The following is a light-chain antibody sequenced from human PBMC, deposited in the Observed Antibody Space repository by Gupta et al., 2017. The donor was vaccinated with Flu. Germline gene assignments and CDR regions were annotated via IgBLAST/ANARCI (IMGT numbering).Light chain of an antibody. Sequence: QSVLTQPPSVSGAPGQRVTISCPGSSSDIGAGYDVHWYQQFPGTAPKLLIYNNNNRPSGVPDRFSGSKSGTSASLAITGLQAEDEADYYCQSYDSSSRIFGGGTKLTVL. CDR2: NNN. CDR3: QSYDSSSRI. J-gene: IGLJ2*01. V-gene: IGLV1-40*01. CDR1: SSDIGAGYD.